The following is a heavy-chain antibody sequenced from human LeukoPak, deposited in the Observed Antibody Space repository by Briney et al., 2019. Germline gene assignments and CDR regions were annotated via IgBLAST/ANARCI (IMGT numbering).Heavy chain of an antibody. CDR1: GYTFTSYY. CDR3: ASPSLTYYYDSSGYSLGY. Sequence: ASVKVSCKASGYTFTSYYMHWVRQAPGQGLEWMGIINPSGGSTSYAQKFQGRVTMTRDTSTSTAYMELSSLRSEDTAVYYCASPSLTYYYDSSGYSLGYWGQGTLVTVSS. CDR2: INPSGGST. V-gene: IGHV1-46*01. D-gene: IGHD3-22*01. J-gene: IGHJ4*02.